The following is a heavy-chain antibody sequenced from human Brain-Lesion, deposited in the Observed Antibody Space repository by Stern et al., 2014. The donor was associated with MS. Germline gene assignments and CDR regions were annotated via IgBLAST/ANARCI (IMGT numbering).Heavy chain of an antibody. J-gene: IGHJ5*02. Sequence: QLQLQESGPGLVKPSETLSLTCTVAGGSVSSTSYAWAWIRQPPGKGLEWIGTIYYSGNTYYSPSLKSRLTISLDHSKNQVTLPLGFGTAADTAVYYCAGEEDIRYCSGGSCTGNWFDPWGQGTLVTVSS. CDR2: IYYSGNT. V-gene: IGHV4-39*01. D-gene: IGHD2-15*01. CDR1: GGSVSSTSYA. CDR3: AGEEDIRYCSGGSCTGNWFDP.